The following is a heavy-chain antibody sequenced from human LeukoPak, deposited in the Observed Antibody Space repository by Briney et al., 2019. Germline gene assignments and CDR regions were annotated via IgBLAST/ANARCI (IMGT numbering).Heavy chain of an antibody. V-gene: IGHV4-4*07. CDR1: GGSICSFY. Sequence: SETLSLKCTVCGGSICSFYWMWLRPRAGQGLVWMGSIYPSGSTYYIPSLKSRVTISVDTSKHQFSLKLSSVSAADTAVYYCAREGSADSSGWYYTHGARLTYFDYWGQGTLVTVSS. J-gene: IGHJ4*02. D-gene: IGHD6-19*01. CDR2: IYPSGST. CDR3: AREGSADSSGWYYTHGARLTYFDY.